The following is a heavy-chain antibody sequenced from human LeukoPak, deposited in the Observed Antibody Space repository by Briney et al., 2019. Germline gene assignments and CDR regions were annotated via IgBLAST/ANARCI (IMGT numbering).Heavy chain of an antibody. Sequence: GASVKVSCKVSGSTLRDVSIHWVRQAPGKGLEYVGGSDPEDRETFHAQNFQGRVTMTEDTSIDTAYMELRSLRSEDTAVYYCVTDRARLLWYCDLWGRGTLVTVSS. CDR3: VTDRARLLWYCDL. CDR2: SDPEDRET. J-gene: IGHJ2*01. CDR1: GSTLRDVS. D-gene: IGHD2-21*02. V-gene: IGHV1-24*01.